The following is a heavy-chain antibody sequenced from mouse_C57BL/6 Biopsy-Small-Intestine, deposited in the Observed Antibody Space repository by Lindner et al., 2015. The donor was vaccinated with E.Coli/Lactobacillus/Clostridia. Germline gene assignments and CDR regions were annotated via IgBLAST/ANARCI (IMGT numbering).Heavy chain of an antibody. J-gene: IGHJ4*01. V-gene: IGHV1-82*01. CDR2: IYPGDGDT. D-gene: IGHD2-3*01. CDR1: GYTFSSSW. Sequence: VQLQESGPEVVKPGASVKISCKASGYTFSSSWMNWVKQRPGKGLEWIGRIYPGDGDTNYNGKFKGKATLTADKSSSTANMQLSSLTSDDSAVYFCARWLLHYCAMDYWGQGTSVTVSS. CDR3: ARWLLHYCAMDY.